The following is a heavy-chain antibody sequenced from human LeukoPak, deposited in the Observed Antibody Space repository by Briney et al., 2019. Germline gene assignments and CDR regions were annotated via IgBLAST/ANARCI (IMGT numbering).Heavy chain of an antibody. J-gene: IGHJ5*02. D-gene: IGHD6-19*01. CDR1: GYTFTSYG. Sequence: GASVKVSCKASGYTFTSYGISWVRQAPGQGLEWMGGIIPILGTANYAQKFQGRVTITTDESTSTAYMELSSLRSEDTAVYYCARDLPKRDSSGWLLPRWFDPWGQGTLVTVSS. CDR2: IIPILGTA. CDR3: ARDLPKRDSSGWLLPRWFDP. V-gene: IGHV1-69*05.